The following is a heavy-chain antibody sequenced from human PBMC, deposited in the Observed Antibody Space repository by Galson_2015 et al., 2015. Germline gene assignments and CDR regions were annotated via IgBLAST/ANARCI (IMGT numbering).Heavy chain of an antibody. J-gene: IGHJ5*02. CDR3: ARAGCSSSCPRTDWFDP. V-gene: IGHV4-31*03. CDR2: IYYSESS. D-gene: IGHD6-13*01. Sequence: LTCTVSGGSISSSSYYWGWIRQHPGKGLEWIGNIYYSESSYYNPSLKSRVTISVDTSKNQFSLKLSSVTAADTAVYYCARAGCSSSCPRTDWFDPWGQGTLVTVSS. CDR1: GGSISSSSYY.